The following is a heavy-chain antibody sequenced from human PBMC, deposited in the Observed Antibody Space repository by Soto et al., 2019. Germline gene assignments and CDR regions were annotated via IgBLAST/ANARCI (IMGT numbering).Heavy chain of an antibody. Sequence: PGGSLRLSCAASGFTFSDYYMSWIRQAPGKGLEWVSYISSSGSTIYYADSVKGRFTISRDNAKNSLYLQMNSLRAEGTAVYYCAREWGDSSGPTSMDVWGQGTTVTVSS. J-gene: IGHJ6*02. V-gene: IGHV3-11*01. CDR1: GFTFSDYY. D-gene: IGHD3-22*01. CDR2: ISSSGSTI. CDR3: AREWGDSSGPTSMDV.